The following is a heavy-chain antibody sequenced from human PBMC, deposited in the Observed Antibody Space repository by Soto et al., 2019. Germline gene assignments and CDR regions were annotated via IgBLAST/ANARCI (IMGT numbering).Heavy chain of an antibody. CDR2: ISYDGSNK. J-gene: IGHJ4*02. CDR1: GFTFSSYG. CDR3: AKDGEFGLAAAGLYYFDY. Sequence: GESLKISCAASGFTFSSYGMHWVRQAPGKGLEWVAVISYDGSNKYYADSVKGRFTISRDNSKNTLYLQMNSLRAEDTAVYYCAKDGEFGLAAAGLYYFDYWGQGTLVTVSS. V-gene: IGHV3-30*18. D-gene: IGHD6-13*01.